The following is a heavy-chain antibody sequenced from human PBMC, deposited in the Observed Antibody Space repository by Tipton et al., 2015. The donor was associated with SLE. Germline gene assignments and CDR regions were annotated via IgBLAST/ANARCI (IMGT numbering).Heavy chain of an antibody. CDR1: GFTFSSYA. J-gene: IGHJ1*01. Sequence: TLSLTCAASGFTFSSYAMHWVRQAPGKGLECVGRIKSSGATDYGAPAKGRFTISRDNLKKMIYLQMSSLQTEDTAVYYCATDSERWSHWGQGTLVTVSS. CDR2: IKSSGAT. D-gene: IGHD1-1*01. V-gene: IGHV3-15*01. CDR3: ATDSERWSH.